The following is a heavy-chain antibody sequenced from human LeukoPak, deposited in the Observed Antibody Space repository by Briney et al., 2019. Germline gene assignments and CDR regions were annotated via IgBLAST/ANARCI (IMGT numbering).Heavy chain of an antibody. Sequence: SETLSLTCTVSGGSISSSSYYWGRIRQPPGKGLEWIGSIYYSGSTYYNPSLKSRVTISVDTSKNQFPLKLSSVTAADTAVYYCARGRRGGWYNWFDPWGQGTLVTVSS. J-gene: IGHJ5*02. V-gene: IGHV4-39*06. CDR1: GGSISSSSYY. CDR3: ARGRRGGWYNWFDP. D-gene: IGHD6-19*01. CDR2: IYYSGST.